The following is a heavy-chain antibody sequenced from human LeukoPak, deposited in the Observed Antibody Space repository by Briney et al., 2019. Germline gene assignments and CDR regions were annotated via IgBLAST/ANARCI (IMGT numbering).Heavy chain of an antibody. CDR1: GFTFSSYA. CDR3: AKDRSSWYESSFDY. D-gene: IGHD6-13*01. J-gene: IGHJ4*02. V-gene: IGHV3-23*01. CDR2: ISGSGGST. Sequence: GGSLRLSCAASGFTFSSYAMSWVRQAPGKGLEWVSAISGSGGSTYYADSVKGRLTISRDNSKNTLYLQMNSLRPEDTAVYYCAKDRSSWYESSFDYWGQGTLVTVSS.